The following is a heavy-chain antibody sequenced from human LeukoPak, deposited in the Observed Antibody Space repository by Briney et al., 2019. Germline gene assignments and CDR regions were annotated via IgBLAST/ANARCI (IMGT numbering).Heavy chain of an antibody. CDR3: ARGSLKVDP. CDR2: IYTSGST. V-gene: IGHV4-59*10. D-gene: IGHD4/OR15-4a*01. J-gene: IGHJ5*02. CDR1: GGSFSGYY. Sequence: SETLSLTCAVYGGSFSGYYWSWIRQPPGKGLEWIGRIYTSGSTNYNPSLKSRVTMSVDTSENQFSLKLSSVTAADTAVYYCARGSLKVDPWGQGTLVTVSS.